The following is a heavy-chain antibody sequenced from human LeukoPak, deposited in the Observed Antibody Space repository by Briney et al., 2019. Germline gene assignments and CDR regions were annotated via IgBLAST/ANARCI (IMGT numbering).Heavy chain of an antibody. Sequence: SETLSLTCTVSGDSISNYYWSWIRQPVGRGLEWIGRIYTSGSTNYNPSLKSRVTISVDTSKNQFSLKLSSVTAADTAVYYCALGIGAFDIWGQGTMVTVSS. V-gene: IGHV4-4*07. J-gene: IGHJ3*02. D-gene: IGHD2-21*01. CDR2: IYTSGST. CDR1: GDSISNYY. CDR3: ALGIGAFDI.